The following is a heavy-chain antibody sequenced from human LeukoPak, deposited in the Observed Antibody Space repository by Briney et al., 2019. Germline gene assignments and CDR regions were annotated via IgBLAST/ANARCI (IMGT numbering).Heavy chain of an antibody. D-gene: IGHD3-22*01. Sequence: SGTLSLTCAVSGGCISSSNWWSRVRQPPGKGLEWIGEIYHSGSTNYNPSLKSRVTISVDKSKNQFSLKLSSVTAADTAVYYCARLYYYDSSNYRFFDYWGQGTLVTVSS. CDR3: ARLYYYDSSNYRFFDY. CDR1: GGCISSSNW. J-gene: IGHJ4*02. V-gene: IGHV4-4*02. CDR2: IYHSGST.